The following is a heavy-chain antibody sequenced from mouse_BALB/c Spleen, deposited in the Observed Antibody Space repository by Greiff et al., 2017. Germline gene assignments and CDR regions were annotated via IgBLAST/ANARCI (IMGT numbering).Heavy chain of an antibody. D-gene: IGHD2-3*01. Sequence: EVMLVESGGGLVKPGGSLKLSCAASGFTFSSYAMSWVRQTPEKRLEWVASISSGGSTYYPDSVKGRFTISRDDARNILYLQMSSLRSEDTAMYYCARGQMGLKDFDYWGQGTTHTVSS. J-gene: IGHJ2*01. V-gene: IGHV5-6-5*01. CDR2: ISSGGST. CDR3: ARGQMGLKDFDY. CDR1: GFTFSSYA.